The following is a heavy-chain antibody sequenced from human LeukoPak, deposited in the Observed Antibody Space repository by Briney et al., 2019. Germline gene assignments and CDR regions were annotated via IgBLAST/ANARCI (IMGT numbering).Heavy chain of an antibody. J-gene: IGHJ4*02. CDR1: GGSISSYY. Sequence: SETLSLTCTVSGGSISSYYWSWIRQPPGKGLEWIGYIYYSGSTNYNPSLKSRVTISVDTSKTQFSLRLSSVTAADTAVYYCARDRDGYNQYYFDYWGQGTLVTVSS. CDR3: ARDRDGYNQYYFDY. CDR2: IYYSGST. D-gene: IGHD5-24*01. V-gene: IGHV4-59*01.